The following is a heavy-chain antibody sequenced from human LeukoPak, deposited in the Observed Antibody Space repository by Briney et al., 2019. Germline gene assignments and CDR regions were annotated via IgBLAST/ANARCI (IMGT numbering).Heavy chain of an antibody. CDR3: ARGSRGDYPWFFDY. V-gene: IGHV4-38-2*02. J-gene: IGHJ4*02. CDR1: GGSISSGYY. D-gene: IGHD4-17*01. CDR2: IYHSGST. Sequence: SETLSLTCTVSGGSISSGYYWGWIRQPPGKGLEWIGSIYHSGSTYYNPSLKSRVTISVDTSKNQFSLKLSSVTAADTAVYYCARGSRGDYPWFFDYWGQGTLVTVSS.